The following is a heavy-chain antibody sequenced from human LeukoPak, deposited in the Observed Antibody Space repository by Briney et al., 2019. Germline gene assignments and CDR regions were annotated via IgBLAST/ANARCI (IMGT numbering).Heavy chain of an antibody. J-gene: IGHJ4*02. D-gene: IGHD6-19*01. V-gene: IGHV4-39*01. Sequence: SETLSLTCTVSGGSISSSSYYWGWIRQPPGKGLEWIGSIYYSGSTYYNPSLKGRVTISVDTSKNQFSLKLSSVTVADTAVYYCARLDSSGWYGGVYYFDYWGQGTLVTVSS. CDR3: ARLDSSGWYGGVYYFDY. CDR2: IYYSGST. CDR1: GGSISSSSYY.